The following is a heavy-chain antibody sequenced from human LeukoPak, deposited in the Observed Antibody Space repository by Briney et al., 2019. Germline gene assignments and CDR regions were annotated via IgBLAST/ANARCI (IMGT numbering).Heavy chain of an antibody. V-gene: IGHV4-34*01. CDR3: ARSVGLVVVAATPGSWFDP. J-gene: IGHJ5*02. Sequence: SETLSLTCAVYGGSFSGYYWSWIRQPPGKGLEWSGEINHSGSTNYNPSLKSRVTISVDTSKNQFSLKLSSVTAADTAVYYCARSVGLVVVAATPGSWFDPWGQGTLVTVSS. CDR2: INHSGST. D-gene: IGHD2-15*01. CDR1: GGSFSGYY.